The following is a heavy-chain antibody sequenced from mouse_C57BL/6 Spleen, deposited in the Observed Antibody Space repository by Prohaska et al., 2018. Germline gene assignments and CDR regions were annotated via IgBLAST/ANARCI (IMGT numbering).Heavy chain of an antibody. CDR3: ARLSGYDANWYFDV. J-gene: IGHJ1*03. Sequence: QVQLQQPGAELVKPGASVKLSCKASGYTFTSYWMQWVKQRPGQGLEWIGVIDPSDSYTNYNQKFKGKATLTVDTSSSTAYMQLSSLTAEDSAVYYCARLSGYDANWYFDVWGTGTTVTVSS. D-gene: IGHD2-2*01. CDR2: IDPSDSYT. V-gene: IGHV1-50*01. CDR1: GYTFTSYW.